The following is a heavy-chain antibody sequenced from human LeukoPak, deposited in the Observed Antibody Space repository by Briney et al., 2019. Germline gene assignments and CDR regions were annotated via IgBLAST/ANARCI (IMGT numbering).Heavy chain of an antibody. V-gene: IGHV4-34*01. CDR3: AREMVEMATIDWFDP. CDR1: GGSFSGYY. Sequence: SETLSLTCAVYGGSFSGYYWSWIRQPPGKGLEWIGEINHSGSTNYNPSLKSRVTISVDTSKNQFSLKLSSVTAADTAVYYCAREMVEMATIDWFDPWGQGTLVTVSS. CDR2: INHSGST. J-gene: IGHJ5*02. D-gene: IGHD5-24*01.